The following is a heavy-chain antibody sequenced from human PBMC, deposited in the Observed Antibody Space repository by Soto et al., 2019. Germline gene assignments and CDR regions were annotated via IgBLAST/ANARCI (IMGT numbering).Heavy chain of an antibody. CDR3: ARGWLGSDLKGGVDY. CDR2: IIPILGVT. J-gene: IGHJ4*02. V-gene: IGHV1-69*02. CDR1: GGTFSSYM. D-gene: IGHD3-10*01. Sequence: QVQLVQSGAEVKKPGSSVKVSCKASGGTFSSYMISWVRQAPGQGLEWMGRIIPILGVTNYAQKFQGRVTLIADKSTNTAYMELSRLKSEDTAVYYCARGWLGSDLKGGVDYWGQGTLVTVSS.